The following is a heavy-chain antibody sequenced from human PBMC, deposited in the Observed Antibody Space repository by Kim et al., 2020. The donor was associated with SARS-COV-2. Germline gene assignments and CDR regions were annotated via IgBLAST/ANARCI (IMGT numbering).Heavy chain of an antibody. J-gene: IGHJ4*02. CDR1: GYSFTSYW. D-gene: IGHD3-3*01. CDR2: IYPGDSDT. V-gene: IGHV5-51*01. CDR3: AITEYDFWSGYYQGYFDY. Sequence: GESLKISCKGSGYSFTSYWIGWVRQMPGKGLEWMGIIYPGDSDTRYSPSFQGQVTISADKSISTAYLQWSSLKASDTAMYYCAITEYDFWSGYYQGYFDYWGQGTLVTVSS.